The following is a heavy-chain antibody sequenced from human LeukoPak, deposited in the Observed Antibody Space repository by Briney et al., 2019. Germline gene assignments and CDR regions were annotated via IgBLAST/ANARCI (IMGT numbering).Heavy chain of an antibody. CDR2: ISSSGSTI. Sequence: GGSLRLSCAASGFTFSSYEMNWVRQAPGKGLEWVSYISSSGSTIYYADSVKGRFTISRDNAKNSLYLQMNSLRAEDTAVYYCARARNGYYAFDIWGQGTMVTVSS. V-gene: IGHV3-48*03. D-gene: IGHD5-24*01. J-gene: IGHJ3*02. CDR1: GFTFSSYE. CDR3: ARARNGYYAFDI.